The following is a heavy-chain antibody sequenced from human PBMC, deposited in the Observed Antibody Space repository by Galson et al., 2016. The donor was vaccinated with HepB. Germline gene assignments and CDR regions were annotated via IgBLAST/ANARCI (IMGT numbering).Heavy chain of an antibody. V-gene: IGHV3-15*07. CDR2: IKSKIDRATT. Sequence: SLRLSCAASGSTFSNAWMNWVRHIPGKGLEWVGRIKSKIDRATTDYTAPVKGRFTISRDDSKSTLYPQMNSLKTDDTAVYYCTSDNGPGFFGMDVWGPGTTITVSS. D-gene: IGHD2-8*01. CDR1: GSTFSNAW. J-gene: IGHJ6*02. CDR3: TSDNGPGFFGMDV.